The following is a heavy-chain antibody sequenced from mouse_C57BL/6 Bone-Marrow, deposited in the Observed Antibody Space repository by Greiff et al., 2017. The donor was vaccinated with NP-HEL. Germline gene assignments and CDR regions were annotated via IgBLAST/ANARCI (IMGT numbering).Heavy chain of an antibody. CDR1: GYTFTDYE. Sequence: VKLVESGAELVRPGASVTLSCKASGYTFTDYEMHWVKQTPVHGLEWIGAIDPETGGTAYNQKFKGKAILTADQSSSTAYMELRSLTSEDSAFYYCTRGGIEIYYDYGEAWFAYWGQGTLVTVSA. D-gene: IGHD2-4*01. J-gene: IGHJ3*01. V-gene: IGHV1-15*01. CDR3: TRGGIEIYYDYGEAWFAY. CDR2: IDPETGGT.